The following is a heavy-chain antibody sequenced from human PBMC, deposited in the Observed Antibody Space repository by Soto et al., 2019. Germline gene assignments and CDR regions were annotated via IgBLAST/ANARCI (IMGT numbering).Heavy chain of an antibody. V-gene: IGHV4-34*01. CDR1: GWSFSGYD. CDR3: ARVVGVLLWFGESHYGMDV. D-gene: IGHD3-10*01. J-gene: IGHJ6*02. Sequence: SATLSLTCAVYGWSFSGYDWSWIRQPPGKGLEWIGEINHSGSTNYNPSLKSRVTISVDTSKNQFSLKLSSVTAADTAVYYCARVVGVLLWFGESHYGMDVWGQGTTV. CDR2: INHSGST.